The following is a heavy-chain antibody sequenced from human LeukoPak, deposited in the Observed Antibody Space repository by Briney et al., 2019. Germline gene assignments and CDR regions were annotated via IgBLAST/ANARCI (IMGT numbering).Heavy chain of an antibody. CDR1: GFTFSSYA. CDR2: ISGSGGST. J-gene: IGHJ4*02. D-gene: IGHD3-10*01. CDR3: AKDQRIRFGELSWDCYFDY. V-gene: IGHV3-23*01. Sequence: GGSLRLSCAASGFTFSSYAMSWVRQAPGKGLEWVSAISGSGGSTYYADSVKGRFTISRDNSKNTLYLQMNSLRAEDTAVYYCAKDQRIRFGELSWDCYFDYWGQGTLVTVSS.